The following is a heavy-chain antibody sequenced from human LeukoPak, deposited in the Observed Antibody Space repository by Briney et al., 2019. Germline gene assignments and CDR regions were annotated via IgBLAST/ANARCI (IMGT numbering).Heavy chain of an antibody. Sequence: ASVKVSCKASGYTVSDNHMYWIRQAPGQGLECMGWINPNTGATNYAQRFQGRITMTGDTSISTGYMELRSLRSDDTAVYYCARELGRNAFDVWGQGTMVTVSS. CDR3: ARELGRNAFDV. D-gene: IGHD7-27*01. J-gene: IGHJ3*01. CDR2: INPNTGAT. CDR1: GYTVSDNH. V-gene: IGHV1-2*02.